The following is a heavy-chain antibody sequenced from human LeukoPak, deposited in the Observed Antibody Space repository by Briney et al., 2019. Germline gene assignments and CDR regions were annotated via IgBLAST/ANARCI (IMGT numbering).Heavy chain of an antibody. Sequence: GGSLRLSCAASGVTLSNYAMSWARQAPGKGLEWVSTISGGGGSTYYADSVKGRFTISRDNSKNTLYLQVNSLRAEDTAVYYCAKGGKWDVTPFDYWGQGTLVTVSS. J-gene: IGHJ4*02. CDR1: GVTLSNYA. V-gene: IGHV3-23*01. CDR3: AKGGKWDVTPFDY. CDR2: ISGGGGST. D-gene: IGHD1-26*01.